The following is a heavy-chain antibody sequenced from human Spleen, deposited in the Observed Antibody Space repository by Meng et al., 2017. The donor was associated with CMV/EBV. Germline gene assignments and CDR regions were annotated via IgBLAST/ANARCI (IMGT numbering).Heavy chain of an antibody. Sequence: LSLTCAASGFIFSSYAMHWVRQAPGKGLEWVAVISYDGSNKYYAGSVKGRFTISRDSSKNTLYLQMSSLRGEDTAVYYCAREVADFWSGSYNRLYYYYYGMDVWGQGTTVTVSS. V-gene: IGHV3-30*04. D-gene: IGHD3-3*01. CDR1: GFIFSSYA. J-gene: IGHJ6*02. CDR3: AREVADFWSGSYNRLYYYYYGMDV. CDR2: ISYDGSNK.